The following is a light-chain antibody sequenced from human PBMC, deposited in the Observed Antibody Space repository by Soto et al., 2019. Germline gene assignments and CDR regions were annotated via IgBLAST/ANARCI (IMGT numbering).Light chain of an antibody. Sequence: QSVLTQPASVSGSPGQSITISCTGSSSDIGNYNLVSWYQQYPGKAPKLMIYEDTKRPSGVSIRFSGSKSGNTASLTISGLQAEDEADYYCCSYAGRSTLVFGGGTQLTVL. CDR3: CSYAGRSTLV. CDR2: EDT. CDR1: SSDIGNYNL. J-gene: IGLJ2*01. V-gene: IGLV2-23*01.